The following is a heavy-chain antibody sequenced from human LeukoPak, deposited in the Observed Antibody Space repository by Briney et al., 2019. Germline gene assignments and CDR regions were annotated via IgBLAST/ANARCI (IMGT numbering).Heavy chain of an antibody. V-gene: IGHV1-2*02. CDR3: ARDPIAVAGPYFDY. CDR1: GSTLSDLS. CDR2: INPNSGGT. J-gene: IGHJ4*02. D-gene: IGHD6-19*01. Sequence: ASVKVSCKVSGSTLSDLSIHWVRQAPGKGLEWMGWINPNSGGTNYAQKFQGRVTMTRDTSISTAYMELSRLRSDDTAVYYCARDPIAVAGPYFDYWGQGTLVTVSS.